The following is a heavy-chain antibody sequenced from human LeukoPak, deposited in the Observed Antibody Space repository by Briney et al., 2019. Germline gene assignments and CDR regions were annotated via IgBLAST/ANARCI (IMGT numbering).Heavy chain of an antibody. J-gene: IGHJ4*02. CDR3: ARAGYYYDSSPDY. Sequence: SETLSLTCTVSGGSISSGGYYWSWIRQPPGKGLEWIGEINHSGSTNYNPSLKSRVTISVDTSKNQFSLKLSSVTAADTAVYYCARAGYYYDSSPDYWGQGTLVTVSS. V-gene: IGHV4-39*07. CDR2: INHSGST. CDR1: GGSISSGGYY. D-gene: IGHD3-22*01.